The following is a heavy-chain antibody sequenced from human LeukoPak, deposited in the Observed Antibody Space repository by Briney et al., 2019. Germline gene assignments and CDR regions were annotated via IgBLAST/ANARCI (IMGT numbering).Heavy chain of an antibody. V-gene: IGHV4-59*08. CDR2: IYYSGST. CDR3: ARLGDGYNYGYHYYGMDI. CDR1: GGSISSNY. D-gene: IGHD5-24*01. J-gene: IGHJ6*02. Sequence: PSETLSLTCTVSGGSISSNYWSWIRQPPGMGLEWIAYIYYSGSTNYNSSLKSRVTISVDTSKNQFSLKLSSVAAADTAVYYCARLGDGYNYGYHYYGMDIWGQGTTVTVSS.